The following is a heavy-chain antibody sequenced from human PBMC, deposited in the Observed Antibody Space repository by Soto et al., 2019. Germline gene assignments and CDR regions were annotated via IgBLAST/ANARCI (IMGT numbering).Heavy chain of an antibody. V-gene: IGHV3-23*01. CDR2: IVGGGDST. CDR3: AKESRGIAPTVTGY. D-gene: IGHD6-13*01. J-gene: IGHJ4*02. Sequence: EVQLLESGGGLVQPGGSLRLSCAASGFTFSNYAMSWVRQAPGKGLEWVSAIVGGGDSTYYADSVKGRFTISRDNSKNTLHLQMNSLRAEGTAVYFCAKESRGIAPTVTGYWGQGTLVTVSS. CDR1: GFTFSNYA.